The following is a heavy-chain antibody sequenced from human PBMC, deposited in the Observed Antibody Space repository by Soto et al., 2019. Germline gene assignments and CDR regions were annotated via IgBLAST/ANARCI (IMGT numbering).Heavy chain of an antibody. J-gene: IGHJ4*02. CDR1: GFTFTNAW. CDR3: TTDRLIKAVAGYYFDY. V-gene: IGHV3-15*01. Sequence: EVQLVESGGGLVKPGGSLRLSCAASGFTFTNAWMSWVRQAPGKGLEWVGRIKSKTDGGTTDYAAPVKGRFTISRDDSKNTLYLQMNSLKTEDTAVYYCTTDRLIKAVAGYYFDYWGQGTLVTVSS. D-gene: IGHD6-19*01. CDR2: IKSKTDGGTT.